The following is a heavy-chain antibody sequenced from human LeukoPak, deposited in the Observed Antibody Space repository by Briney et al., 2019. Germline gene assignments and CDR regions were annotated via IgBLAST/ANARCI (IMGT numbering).Heavy chain of an antibody. D-gene: IGHD3-22*01. CDR2: FGTRSTSV. Sequence: PGGSLRLSCAASGFTFSGYSMNWIRQAPGKGLEWVSSFGTRSTSVYHAGSVKGRFAISRDNAKNSLYLQMNSLRAEDTALYYCAREVSEGFDFWGQGTLVTVSS. J-gene: IGHJ4*02. CDR3: AREVSEGFDF. CDR1: GFTFSGYS. V-gene: IGHV3-21*01.